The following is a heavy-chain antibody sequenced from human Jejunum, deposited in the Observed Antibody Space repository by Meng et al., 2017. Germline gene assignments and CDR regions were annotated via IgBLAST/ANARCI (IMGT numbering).Heavy chain of an antibody. J-gene: IGHJ3*02. CDR3: VRDNRLGMTVPGRPLGDAFDI. Sequence: GGSLRLSCAASGYTFSAYAIHWVRQAPGKGLEWVAVIWYDGSNKYYADSVKGRFTISRDNSKNTAYLQMNSPRAEETALYYCVRDNRLGMTVPGRPLGDAFDIWGQGTMVTVSS. CDR1: GYTFSAYA. V-gene: IGHV3-33*01. CDR2: IWYDGSNK. D-gene: IGHD6-19*01.